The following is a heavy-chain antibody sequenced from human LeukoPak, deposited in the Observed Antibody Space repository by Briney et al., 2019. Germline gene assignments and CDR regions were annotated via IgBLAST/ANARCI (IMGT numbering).Heavy chain of an antibody. J-gene: IGHJ6*02. CDR3: ARLAVTTYYYYGMDV. V-gene: IGHV5-51*01. CDR1: GYSFTSYW. CDR2: IYPGDSDT. Sequence: GESLKISCKGSGYSFTSYWIGWVRQMPGKGLEWMGIIYPGDSDTRYSPSFQGQVTISADKSISAAYLQWSSLKASDTAMYYCARLAVTTYYYYGMDVWGQGTTVTVSS. D-gene: IGHD4-17*01.